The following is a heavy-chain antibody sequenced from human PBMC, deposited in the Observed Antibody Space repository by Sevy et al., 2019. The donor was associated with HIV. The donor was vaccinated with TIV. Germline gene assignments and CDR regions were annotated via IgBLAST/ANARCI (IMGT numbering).Heavy chain of an antibody. Sequence: SETLSLTCAVYGGSFSGQYWNWIRQSPGKGLEWIGEINPSGSTNYNPSLKSRVTISVDTSKNQFSLKVNSVTAADTAVYYCASPKYCSGGSCWGPWGQGILVTVSS. CDR3: ASPKYCSGGSCWGP. D-gene: IGHD2-15*01. J-gene: IGHJ5*02. CDR1: GGSFSGQY. V-gene: IGHV4-34*01. CDR2: INPSGST.